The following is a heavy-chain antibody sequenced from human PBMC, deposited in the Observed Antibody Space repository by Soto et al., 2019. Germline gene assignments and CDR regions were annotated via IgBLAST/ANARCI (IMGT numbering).Heavy chain of an antibody. Sequence: GGSLRLSCAASGFTFSSYEMNWVRQAPGKGLEWVSYISSSGSTIYYADSVKGRFTISRDNAKNSLYLQMNSLRAEDTAVYYCARRKTSGSYWFDPWGQGTLVTVSS. CDR1: GFTFSSYE. CDR2: ISSSGSTI. D-gene: IGHD1-26*01. CDR3: ARRKTSGSYWFDP. J-gene: IGHJ5*02. V-gene: IGHV3-48*03.